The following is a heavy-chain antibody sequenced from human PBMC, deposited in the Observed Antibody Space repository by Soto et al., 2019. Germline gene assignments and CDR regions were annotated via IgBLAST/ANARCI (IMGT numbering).Heavy chain of an antibody. Sequence: QVQLVQSGAEVKKPGASVKVSCKASGYTFTSYDINWVRQATGQGLEWMGWMNPNSGNTVYVQKFQGRVTMTRNTSISTAYMELSSLRSEDTAVYYCARERSSGWYVDYWGQGTLVTVSS. CDR1: GYTFTSYD. V-gene: IGHV1-8*01. J-gene: IGHJ4*02. CDR2: MNPNSGNT. CDR3: ARERSSGWYVDY. D-gene: IGHD6-19*01.